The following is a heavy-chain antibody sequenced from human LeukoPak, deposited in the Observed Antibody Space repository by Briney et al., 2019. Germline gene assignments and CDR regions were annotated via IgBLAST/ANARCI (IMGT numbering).Heavy chain of an antibody. CDR3: GRGGGGGGDY. J-gene: IGHJ4*02. CDR1: GFTFSRDW. CDR2: INSDGSIT. D-gene: IGHD3-10*01. V-gene: IGHV3-74*01. Sequence: GGSLRLSCAASGFTFSRDWMHWVRQAPGKGLVWVSRINSDGSITTYADSVRGRFTISRDNAKNTLYLQMNSRRAEDTAVNYWGRGGGGGGDYWGQGTLVTVSS.